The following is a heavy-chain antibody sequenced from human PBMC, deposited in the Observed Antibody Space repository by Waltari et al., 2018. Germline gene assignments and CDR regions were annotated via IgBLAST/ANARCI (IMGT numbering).Heavy chain of an antibody. CDR3: EGDGYTGRGGY. V-gene: IGHV3-23*03. D-gene: IGHD5-12*01. CDR2: IYSGGST. Sequence: EVQLFESGGGLVQPGGSLRLSCAASGFPFSSDALSGVRQAPGKGLEWVSVIYSGGSTYYADSVKGRFTISRDNSKNTLYLQMNSLRAEDTAVYYCEGDGYTGRGGYWGQGTLVTVSS. CDR1: GFPFSSDA. J-gene: IGHJ4*02.